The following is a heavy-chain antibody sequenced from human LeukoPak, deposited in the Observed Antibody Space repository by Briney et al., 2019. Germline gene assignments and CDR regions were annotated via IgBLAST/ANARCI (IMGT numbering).Heavy chain of an antibody. J-gene: IGHJ4*02. V-gene: IGHV1-69*05. Sequence: GSSVKVSCKASGGTFSSYAISWVRQAPGQGLEWMGGIIPIFGTANYAQKFQGRVTVTRDTSTSTVYLDLNSLRSEDTAVYYCVTDEGGGGKSVGWGQGTLVTVSS. CDR3: VTDEGGGGKSVG. CDR2: IIPIFGTA. CDR1: GGTFSSYA. D-gene: IGHD4-23*01.